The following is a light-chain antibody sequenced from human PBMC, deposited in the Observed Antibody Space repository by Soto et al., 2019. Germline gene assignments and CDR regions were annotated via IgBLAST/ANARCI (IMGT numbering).Light chain of an antibody. V-gene: IGKV1-5*01. CDR2: DAS. CDR1: QSINTC. Sequence: DIPMTQSPSTLSASVGDRGTITCRASQSINTCLAWYQQKPGKAPKLLIYDASSLQSGVPLRFSGSGSGTEFTLTISSLQPDDFATYFCQQSNTFGQGTKLEIK. J-gene: IGKJ2*01. CDR3: QQSNT.